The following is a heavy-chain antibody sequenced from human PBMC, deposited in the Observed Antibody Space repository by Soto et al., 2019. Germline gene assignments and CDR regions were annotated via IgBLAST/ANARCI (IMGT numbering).Heavy chain of an antibody. CDR2: ISAYNGNT. CDR1: GYTFTNFG. V-gene: IGHV1-18*01. J-gene: IGHJ4*02. CDR3: ARGGTTIDY. Sequence: QVQLVQSGAEVKKPGASVKVSCKASGYTFTNFGISWVRQAPGQGLEWMGWISAYNGNTNYAQKFQGRVTMTTDTSTSTAYMAGRSLRFVATAVYYCARGGTTIDYWGQGTLVNVSS. D-gene: IGHD4-17*01.